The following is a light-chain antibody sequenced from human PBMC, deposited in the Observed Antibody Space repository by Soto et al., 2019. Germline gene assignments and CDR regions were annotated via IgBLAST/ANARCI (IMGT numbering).Light chain of an antibody. J-gene: IGLJ1*01. Sequence: QLVLTQSPSASASLGPSVKLTCTLSSGHSSYAIAWHQQQPEKGPRYLMKLNSDGSHRKGDGIPDRFSGSSSGAERYLIITSLQSEDEADYYCQTWGTGIHVFGTGTKVTVL. CDR3: QTWGTGIHV. CDR2: LNSDGSH. V-gene: IGLV4-69*01. CDR1: SGHSSYA.